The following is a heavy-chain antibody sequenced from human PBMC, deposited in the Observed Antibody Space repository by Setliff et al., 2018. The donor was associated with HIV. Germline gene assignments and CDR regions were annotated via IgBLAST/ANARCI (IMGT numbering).Heavy chain of an antibody. J-gene: IGHJ4*02. D-gene: IGHD3-22*01. CDR2: IYNSGGT. V-gene: IGHV4-31*03. CDR3: AREGRSSSGSFDY. Sequence: SETLSLTCTVSGGSISTGGYYWSWIRQHPGKGLEWIGYIYNSGGTYYNPSLKSRITMSIDTSKNQFSLKLNSVTAADTAVYYCAREGRSSSGSFDYWGQGTLVTVSS. CDR1: GGSISTGGYY.